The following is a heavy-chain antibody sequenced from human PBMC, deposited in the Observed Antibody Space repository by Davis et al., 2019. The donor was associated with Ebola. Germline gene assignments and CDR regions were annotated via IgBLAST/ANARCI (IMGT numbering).Heavy chain of an antibody. J-gene: IGHJ6*02. V-gene: IGHV3-23*01. CDR2: ISGSGGST. CDR1: GFTFSSYA. D-gene: IGHD3-16*01. Sequence: PGGSLRLSCAASGFTFSSYAMSWVRQAPGKGLEWVSAISGSGGSTYYADSVKGRFTISRDNSKNTLYLQMNSLRAEDTAVYYCARDPLIGRNYGMDVWGQGTTVTVSS. CDR3: ARDPLIGRNYGMDV.